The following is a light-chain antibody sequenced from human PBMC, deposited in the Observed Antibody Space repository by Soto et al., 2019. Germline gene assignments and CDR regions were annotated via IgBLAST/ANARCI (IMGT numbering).Light chain of an antibody. CDR3: SSYRSSDTLEV. CDR1: SEDIGAYDY. Sequence: QSVLTQPASVSASPGQSIFISCTGTSEDIGAYDYVSWDQQHPGKAPKLILYAVNDRPSGVSSRFSGSKSGNTASLTISGVQPDDEADYYCSSYRSSDTLEVFGTGTKVTVL. CDR2: AVN. J-gene: IGLJ1*01. V-gene: IGLV2-14*01.